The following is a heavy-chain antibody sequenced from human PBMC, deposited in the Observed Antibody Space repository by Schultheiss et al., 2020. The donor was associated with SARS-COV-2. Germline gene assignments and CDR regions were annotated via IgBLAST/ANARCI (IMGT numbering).Heavy chain of an antibody. CDR1: GFTVSSNY. CDR2: IYSGGST. Sequence: GGSLRLSCAASGFTVSSNYMSWVRQAPGKGLEWVSVIYSGGSTYYADSVKGRFTISRDNSKNTLDLQMNSLRAEDTAVYYCAKQNLAVAISYYYYGLDVWGQGTTVTVSS. J-gene: IGHJ6*02. D-gene: IGHD6-19*01. CDR3: AKQNLAVAISYYYYGLDV. V-gene: IGHV3-53*05.